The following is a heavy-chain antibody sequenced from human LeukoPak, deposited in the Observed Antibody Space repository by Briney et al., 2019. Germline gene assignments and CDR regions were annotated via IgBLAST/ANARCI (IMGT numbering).Heavy chain of an antibody. V-gene: IGHV1-18*01. J-gene: IGHJ4*02. CDR2: ISAYNGNT. CDR1: GYTFTSYG. Sequence: ASVKVSCKASGYTFTSYGISWVRQAPGQGLEWMGWISAYNGNTNYAQKLQGRVTMTTDTSTSTAYMELRSLRSDDTAVYYCAGSRRDFGVVRHDYWGQGTLVTVSS. CDR3: AGSRRDFGVVRHDY. D-gene: IGHD3-3*01.